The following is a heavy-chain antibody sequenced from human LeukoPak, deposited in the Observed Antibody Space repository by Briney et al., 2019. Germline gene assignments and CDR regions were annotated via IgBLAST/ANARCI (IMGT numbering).Heavy chain of an antibody. Sequence: GGSLRLSCAASGFTFTTYWMSWVRQAPGKGLEWVAFIRYDGSNKYYADSVKGRFTISRDNSKNTLYLQMNSLRAEDTAVYYCARHPVTTLAFDYWGQGTLVTVSS. CDR1: GFTFTTYW. J-gene: IGHJ4*02. D-gene: IGHD4-17*01. CDR3: ARHPVTTLAFDY. V-gene: IGHV3-30*02. CDR2: IRYDGSNK.